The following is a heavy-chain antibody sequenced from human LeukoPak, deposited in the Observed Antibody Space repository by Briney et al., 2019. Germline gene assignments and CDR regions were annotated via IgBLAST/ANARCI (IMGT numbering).Heavy chain of an antibody. CDR2: ISSSSSPI. J-gene: IGHJ4*02. D-gene: IGHD1-20*01. CDR3: ARGSLITGIDY. Sequence: GGSLRLSCAASGFTFSSSAMNWVRQAPGKGLEWVSYISSSSSPINYADSVKGRFTISRDNAKNSLYLQMNSLRAEDSAVYYCARGSLITGIDYWGQGALVTVSS. CDR1: GFTFSSSA. V-gene: IGHV3-48*01.